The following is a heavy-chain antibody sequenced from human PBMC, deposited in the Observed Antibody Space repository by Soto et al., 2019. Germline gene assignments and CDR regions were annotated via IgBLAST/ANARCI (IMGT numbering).Heavy chain of an antibody. CDR2: ISTSIDAT. J-gene: IGHJ4*02. Sequence: LRLSCAASGFAFSNYAMHWVRQAPGKGLEWVSSISTSIDATYYADSVKGRFTISRDDSKSTLYLQMSSLRAEDSAVYYCAKDRTVAARNFDYWGQGTQVTVSS. D-gene: IGHD6-6*01. V-gene: IGHV3-23*01. CDR1: GFAFSNYA. CDR3: AKDRTVAARNFDY.